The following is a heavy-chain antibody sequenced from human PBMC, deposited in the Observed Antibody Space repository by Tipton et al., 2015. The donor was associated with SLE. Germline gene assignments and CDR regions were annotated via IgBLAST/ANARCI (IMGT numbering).Heavy chain of an antibody. Sequence: TLSLTCAVYGGSFSGYYWSWIRQPPGKGLEWIGETNHSGSTNYNPSLKSRVTISVDTSKNQSSLKLSSVTAADTAVYYCARVVVVISDAFDIWGQGTMVTVSS. D-gene: IGHD3-22*01. CDR2: TNHSGST. J-gene: IGHJ3*02. CDR1: GGSFSGYY. CDR3: ARVVVVISDAFDI. V-gene: IGHV4-34*01.